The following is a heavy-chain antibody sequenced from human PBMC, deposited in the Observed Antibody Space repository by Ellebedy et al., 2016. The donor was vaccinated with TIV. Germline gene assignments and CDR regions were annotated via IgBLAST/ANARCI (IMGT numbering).Heavy chain of an antibody. V-gene: IGHV3-7*03. CDR3: AGGSGSYSNFDY. CDR1: GFAFSSFY. J-gene: IGHJ4*02. D-gene: IGHD3-10*01. CDR2: IKPDGSEK. Sequence: GGSLRLXCAASGFAFSSFYMSWVRQAPGKGLEWVAHIKPDGSEKYYVDSARGRFTISRDNTKNSLFLQMNSLRAEDTAVYYCAGGSGSYSNFDYWGQGTLVTVSS.